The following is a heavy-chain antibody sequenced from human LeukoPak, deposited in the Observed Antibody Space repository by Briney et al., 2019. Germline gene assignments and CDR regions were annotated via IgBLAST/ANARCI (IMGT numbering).Heavy chain of an antibody. D-gene: IGHD3-10*01. CDR3: ARAAYGSGSYCDY. CDR2: SNDSGGT. CDR1: GGTFSGYY. V-gene: IGHV4-34*01. J-gene: IGHJ4*02. Sequence: SETLSLTCAVYGGTFSGYYWSWIRQPPGKRLEWVGESNDSGGTNYNPSLKSRVTISADKSKNQVSLKLTSVTAADTAVYYCARAAYGSGSYCDYWGQGTLVTVSS.